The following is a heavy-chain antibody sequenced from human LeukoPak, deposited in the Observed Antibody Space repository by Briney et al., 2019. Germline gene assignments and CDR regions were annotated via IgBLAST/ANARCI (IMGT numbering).Heavy chain of an antibody. V-gene: IGHV3-7*04. CDR3: ARDLSGYSPYFDY. CDR2: IKKDGSEK. J-gene: IGHJ4*02. D-gene: IGHD3-22*01. Sequence: PGESLRLSCGASGFTFSSYWMSWVRQAPGKGLEWVANIKKDGSEKYYVDSVKGRFTISRDNAKNSLYLQMNSLRAEDTAVYYCARDLSGYSPYFDYWGQGTLVIVSS. CDR1: GFTFSSYW.